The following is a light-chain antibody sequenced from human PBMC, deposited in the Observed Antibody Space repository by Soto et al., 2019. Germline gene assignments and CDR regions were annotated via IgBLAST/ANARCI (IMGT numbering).Light chain of an antibody. CDR3: QQYKNWPL. V-gene: IGKV3-15*01. CDR2: GAS. CDR1: QSVRSH. Sequence: IVMTQSPATLSVSPGEGVTLSCRASQSVRSHLAWYQQKPGQPPRLLIYGASTRATGIPARFSGSGFGTEFTLTISSLQSEGFAVYYCQQYKNWPLFGQGTRLEIK. J-gene: IGKJ5*01.